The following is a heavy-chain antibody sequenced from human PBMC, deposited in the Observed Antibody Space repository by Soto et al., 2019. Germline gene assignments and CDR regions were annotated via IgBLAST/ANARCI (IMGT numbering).Heavy chain of an antibody. D-gene: IGHD4-17*01. CDR2: IIPIFGTA. CDR1: GGTFSSYA. V-gene: IGHV1-69*13. Sequence: SVKVSCKASGGTFSSYAISWVRQAPGQGLEWMGGIIPIFGTANYAQKFQGRVTITADESTSTAYMELSSLRSEDTAVYYCARAIYGVGDYYYGMDVWGQGTTVTVSS. CDR3: ARAIYGVGDYYYGMDV. J-gene: IGHJ6*02.